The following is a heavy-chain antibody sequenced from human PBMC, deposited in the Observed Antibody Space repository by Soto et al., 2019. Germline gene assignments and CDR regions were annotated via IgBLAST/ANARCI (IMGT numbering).Heavy chain of an antibody. CDR1: VYTFTGYY. CDR3: ARATASLGATPYYFDY. D-gene: IGHD1-26*01. CDR2: INPNSGGT. J-gene: IGHJ4*02. Sequence: ASVKVSCKASVYTFTGYYMHWVRQAPGQGLEWMGWINPNSGGTNYAQKFQGRVTMTRDTSISTAYMELSRLRSDDTAVYYCARATASLGATPYYFDYWGQGTLVTVSS. V-gene: IGHV1-2*02.